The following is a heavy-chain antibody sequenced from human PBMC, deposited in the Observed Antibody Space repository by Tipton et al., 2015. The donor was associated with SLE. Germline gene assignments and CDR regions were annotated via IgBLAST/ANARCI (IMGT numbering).Heavy chain of an antibody. CDR1: GGSISSGIAY. D-gene: IGHD2-21*02. V-gene: IGHV4-61*02. Sequence: LRLSCTVSGGSISSGIAYWSWIRQPAGKGLEWIGRIYRSESTSYNPSLRGRATISADTSKNQFTLRLSSVTAADTAVYYCARTARSWGAAIPTLRFDYWGQGTLVTVSS. CDR2: IYRSEST. J-gene: IGHJ4*02. CDR3: ARTARSWGAAIPTLRFDY.